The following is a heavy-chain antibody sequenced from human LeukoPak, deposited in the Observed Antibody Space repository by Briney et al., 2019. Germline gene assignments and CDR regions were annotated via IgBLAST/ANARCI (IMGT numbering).Heavy chain of an antibody. V-gene: IGHV1-18*01. CDR2: ISAYNGNT. CDR3: ARDLGRPYYDISTPTFYYYYGMDV. CDR1: GYTFTSYG. D-gene: IGHD3-9*01. Sequence: ASVKVSCKASGYTFTSYGISWVRQAPGQGLEWMGWISAYNGNTNYAQKLQGRVTMTTDTSTSTAYMELRSLRSDDTAVYYCARDLGRPYYDISTPTFYYYYGMDVWGQGTTVTVSS. J-gene: IGHJ6*02.